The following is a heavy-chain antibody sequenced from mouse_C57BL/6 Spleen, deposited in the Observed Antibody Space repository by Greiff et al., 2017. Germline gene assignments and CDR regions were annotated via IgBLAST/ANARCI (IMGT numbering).Heavy chain of an antibody. CDR3: EFYYGYEDYAIDY. V-gene: IGHV1-82*01. Sequence: VMLVESGPELVKPGASVKISCKASGYAFSSSWMNWVKQRPGKGLEWIGRIYPGDGDTNYNGKFKGKATLTADKSSSTAYMQLSSLTSEDSAVYFCEFYYGYEDYAIDYWGQGTSVTVSS. CDR2: IYPGDGDT. J-gene: IGHJ4*01. CDR1: GYAFSSSW. D-gene: IGHD2-2*01.